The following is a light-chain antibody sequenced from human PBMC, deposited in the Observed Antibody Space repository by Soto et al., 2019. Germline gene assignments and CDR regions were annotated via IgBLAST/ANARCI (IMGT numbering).Light chain of an antibody. CDR1: SSDVGGYNY. J-gene: IGLJ3*02. CDR2: EVN. CDR3: SSYAGSNHNWV. V-gene: IGLV2-8*01. Sequence: QSVLTQPPSASGSPGQSVTISCTGSSSDVGGYNYVSWYQQHPGKAPKLMIHEVNKRPSGVPDRFSGSKSGNTASLTVSGLQAEDEADYYCSSYAGSNHNWVFGGGIKVTVL.